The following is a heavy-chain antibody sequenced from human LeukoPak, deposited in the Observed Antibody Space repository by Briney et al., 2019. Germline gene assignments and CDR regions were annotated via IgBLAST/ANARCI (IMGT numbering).Heavy chain of an antibody. CDR1: GFTLSSYA. CDR3: ARDHAIVVVPAAPSGVFDI. CDR2: ISYDGSNK. D-gene: IGHD2-2*01. Sequence: GGSLRLSCAASGFTLSSYAMHWVRQAPGKGLEWVAVISYDGSNKYYADSVKGRFTISRDNSKNTLYLQMNSLRAEDTAVYYCARDHAIVVVPAAPSGVFDIWGQGTMLTVSS. J-gene: IGHJ3*02. V-gene: IGHV3-30-3*01.